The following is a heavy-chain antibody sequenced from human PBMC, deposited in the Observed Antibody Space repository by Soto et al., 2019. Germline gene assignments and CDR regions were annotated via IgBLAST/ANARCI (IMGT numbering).Heavy chain of an antibody. Sequence: EVQLLDSGGGLVQPGGSLRLSCAASGFTFSNYAMTWVRQGPGKGLEWVSGISGSGGRSYYADSVKGRFTISRDNSKRTLDLQMNRLRAEEPAVYYCAKAYFVWSSEQPYYFDYWGQGTLVTVSS. D-gene: IGHD3-16*01. J-gene: IGHJ4*02. CDR2: ISGSGGRS. V-gene: IGHV3-23*01. CDR3: AKAYFVWSSEQPYYFDY. CDR1: GFTFSNYA.